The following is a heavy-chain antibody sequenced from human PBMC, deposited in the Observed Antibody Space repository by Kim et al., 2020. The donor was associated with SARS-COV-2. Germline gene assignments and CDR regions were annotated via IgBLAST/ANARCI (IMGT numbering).Heavy chain of an antibody. CDR3: ARGFWARVAAAGTFFGAFDI. CDR2: IIPIFGTA. J-gene: IGHJ3*02. V-gene: IGHV1-69*13. Sequence: SVKVSCKASGGTFSSYAISWVRQAPGQGLEWMGGIIPIFGTANYAQKFQGRVTITADESTSTAYMELSSLRSEDTAVYYCARGFWARVAAAGTFFGAFDIWGQGTMVTVSS. D-gene: IGHD6-13*01. CDR1: GGTFSSYA.